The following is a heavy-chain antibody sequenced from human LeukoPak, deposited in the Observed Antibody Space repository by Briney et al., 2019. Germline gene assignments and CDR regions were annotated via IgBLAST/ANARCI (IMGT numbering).Heavy chain of an antibody. CDR2: IRYDGSNK. CDR3: AKDEYYDILTPPFDP. CDR1: GFIFNSYG. D-gene: IGHD3-9*01. V-gene: IGHV3-30*02. Sequence: AGGSLRLSCAASGFIFNSYGMHWARQAPGKGLEWVAFIRYDGSNKYYADSVKGRFTISRDNSKNTLYLQMNSLRAEDTAVYYCAKDEYYDILTPPFDPWGQGTLVTVSS. J-gene: IGHJ5*02.